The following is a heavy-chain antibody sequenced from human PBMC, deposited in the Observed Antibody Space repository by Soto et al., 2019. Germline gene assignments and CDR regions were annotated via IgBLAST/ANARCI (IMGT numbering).Heavy chain of an antibody. D-gene: IGHD6-19*01. Sequence: GGSLRLSCAASGFTFDDYAMHWVRQAPGKGLEWVSGISWNSGSIGYADSVKGRFTISRDNAKNSLYLQMNSLRAEDTALYYCAKDRGAVAGSSFDYWGQGTLVTVSS. CDR1: GFTFDDYA. J-gene: IGHJ4*02. V-gene: IGHV3-9*01. CDR2: ISWNSGSI. CDR3: AKDRGAVAGSSFDY.